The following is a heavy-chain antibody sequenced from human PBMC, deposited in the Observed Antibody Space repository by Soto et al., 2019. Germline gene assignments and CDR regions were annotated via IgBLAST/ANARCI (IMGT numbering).Heavy chain of an antibody. CDR2: IYYSGST. CDR1: GASISSGAYY. V-gene: IGHV4-31*03. D-gene: IGHD3-22*01. Sequence: PSETLSLTCIVSGASISSGAYYWNWIRQHPGKGLGWIGYIYYSGSTYYNPSLKSRLTISVDTSKNQFSLKLTSVTAADTAVYYCARDKLRESSGYYGPSRFYPFDIWCQGTMVT. CDR3: ARDKLRESSGYYGPSRFYPFDI. J-gene: IGHJ3*02.